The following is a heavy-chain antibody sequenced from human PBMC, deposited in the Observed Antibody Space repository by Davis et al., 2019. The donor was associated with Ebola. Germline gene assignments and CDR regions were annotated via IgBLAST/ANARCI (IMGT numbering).Heavy chain of an antibody. V-gene: IGHV3-23*01. Sequence: GESLKISCVASGFTFSSYAMSWVRQAPGKGLEWVSAISGSGGSTYYADSVKGRFTISRDNSKNTLYLQMNSLRAEDTAVYYCAKDSVLPDYYYYYGMDVWGQGTTVTVSS. CDR2: ISGSGGST. CDR1: GFTFSSYA. J-gene: IGHJ6*02. D-gene: IGHD2-15*01. CDR3: AKDSVLPDYYYYYGMDV.